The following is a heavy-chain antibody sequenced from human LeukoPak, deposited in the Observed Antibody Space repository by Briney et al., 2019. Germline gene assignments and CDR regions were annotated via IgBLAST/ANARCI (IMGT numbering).Heavy chain of an antibody. Sequence: SETLSLTCTVSGNSFGDYYWSWIRQPAGKGLERIGRIYTSGSTTYNPSLKSRVTMSVDTSKSQFSLKLSSVTAADTAVYYCARDILPTIAAAVIWGQGTMVTVSS. CDR2: IYTSGST. CDR1: GNSFGDYY. J-gene: IGHJ3*02. D-gene: IGHD6-13*01. V-gene: IGHV4-4*07. CDR3: ARDILPTIAAAVI.